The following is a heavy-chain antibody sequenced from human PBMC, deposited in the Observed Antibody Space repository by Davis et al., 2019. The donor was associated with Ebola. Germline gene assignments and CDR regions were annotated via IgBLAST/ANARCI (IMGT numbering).Heavy chain of an antibody. CDR1: GGTFSSYA. Sequence: SVKVSCKASGGTFSSYAISWVRQAPGQGLEWMGRIIPILGIANYAQKFQGRVTITADKSTSTAYMELSSLRSEDTAVYYCAGNYYYDSSGYYPYGMDVWGQGTTVTVSS. CDR2: IIPILGIA. CDR3: AGNYYYDSSGYYPYGMDV. V-gene: IGHV1-69*04. J-gene: IGHJ6*02. D-gene: IGHD3-22*01.